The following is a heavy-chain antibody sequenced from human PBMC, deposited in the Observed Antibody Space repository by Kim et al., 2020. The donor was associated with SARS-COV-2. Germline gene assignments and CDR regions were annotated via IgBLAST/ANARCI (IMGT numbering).Heavy chain of an antibody. V-gene: IGHV1-69*13. CDR2: IIPIFGTA. D-gene: IGHD2-2*01. CDR3: ASWSLGVGYCSSTSCYLDY. J-gene: IGHJ4*02. Sequence: SVKVSCKASGGTFSSYAISWVRQAPGQGLEWMGGIIPIFGTANYAQKFQGRVTITADESTSTAYMELSSLRSEDTAVYYCASWSLGVGYCSSTSCYLDYWGQGTLVPVSS. CDR1: GGTFSSYA.